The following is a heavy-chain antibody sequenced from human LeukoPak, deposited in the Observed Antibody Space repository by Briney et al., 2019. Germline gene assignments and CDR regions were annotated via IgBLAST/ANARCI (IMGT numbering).Heavy chain of an antibody. CDR1: GFTFSNAW. Sequence: GGSLRLSCAAPGFTFSNAWMSWVRQAPGKGLEWVGRIKSKTDGGTTDYAAPVKGRFTISRDDSKNTLYLQMNSLKTEDTAVYYCTTPVDTAMVYFDYWGQGTLVTVSS. CDR2: IKSKTDGGTT. D-gene: IGHD5-18*01. CDR3: TTPVDTAMVYFDY. V-gene: IGHV3-15*01. J-gene: IGHJ4*02.